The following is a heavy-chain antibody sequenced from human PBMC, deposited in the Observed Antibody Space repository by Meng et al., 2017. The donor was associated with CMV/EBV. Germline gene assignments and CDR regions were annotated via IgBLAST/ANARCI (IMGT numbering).Heavy chain of an antibody. V-gene: IGHV1-8*01. CDR2: MNPNSGNT. CDR3: ARRKSAYYYYGMDV. CDR1: GNTSTRYD. Sequence: ASVKVSCKASGNTSTRYDIHWVRQATGQGPEWMGWMNPNSGNTGYAQKFQGRVTMTRNTSISTAYMELSSLRSEDTAVYYCARRKSAYYYYGMDVWGQGTTVTVSS. J-gene: IGHJ6*02.